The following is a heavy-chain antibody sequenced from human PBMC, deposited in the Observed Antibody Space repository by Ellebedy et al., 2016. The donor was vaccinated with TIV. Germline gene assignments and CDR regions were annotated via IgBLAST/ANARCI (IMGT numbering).Heavy chain of an antibody. D-gene: IGHD3-22*01. CDR1: GFTFSSYA. J-gene: IGHJ3*02. Sequence: PGGSLRLSCAASGFTFSSYAMSWVRQAPGKGLEWVAVISYDGSNKYYADSVKGRFTISRDNSKNTLYLQMNSLRAEDTAVYYCAKAPFAGYYDSSGSPIWGQGTMVTVSS. V-gene: IGHV3-30*18. CDR2: ISYDGSNK. CDR3: AKAPFAGYYDSSGSPI.